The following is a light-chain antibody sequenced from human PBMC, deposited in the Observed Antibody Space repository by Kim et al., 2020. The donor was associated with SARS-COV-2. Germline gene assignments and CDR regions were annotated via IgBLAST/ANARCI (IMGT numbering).Light chain of an antibody. V-gene: IGLV3-21*04. Sequence: PGKTARITCGGSNIGSKSVHWYKQKPGQAPLLVISYDSDRPSGIPERFSGSNSGNTATLTISWVEAGDEADYYCQVWDSTSDHRVVFGGGTQLTVL. CDR3: QVWDSTSDHRVV. J-gene: IGLJ2*01. CDR1: NIGSKS. CDR2: YDS.